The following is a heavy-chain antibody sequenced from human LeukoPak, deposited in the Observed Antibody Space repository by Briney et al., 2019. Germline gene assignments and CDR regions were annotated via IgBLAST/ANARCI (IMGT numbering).Heavy chain of an antibody. J-gene: IGHJ4*02. V-gene: IGHV3-21*01. D-gene: IGHD6-19*01. Sequence: GGSLRLSCVVSGFTFSSYSMSWVRQAPGKGLEWVSSISASSNFISYADSVKGRFTISRDNAKKSLYLQMSSVRAEDTAVYYCARDPGYSSGWFDYWGQGAPVTVSS. CDR2: ISASSNFI. CDR1: GFTFSSYS. CDR3: ARDPGYSSGWFDY.